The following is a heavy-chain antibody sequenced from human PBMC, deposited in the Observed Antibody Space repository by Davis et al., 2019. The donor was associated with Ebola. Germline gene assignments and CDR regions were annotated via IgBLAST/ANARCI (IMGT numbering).Heavy chain of an antibody. CDR1: GYTFTSYY. Sequence: ASVKVSCKASGYTFTSYYMHWVRQAPGQGLEWMGIINPSGGSTSYAQKFQGRVTMTRDTSTSTVYMELSSLRSEDTAVYYCARDLRDRLRFHYYYYGMGVWGQGTTVTVSS. D-gene: IGHD3-10*01. V-gene: IGHV1-46*01. CDR2: INPSGGST. CDR3: ARDLRDRLRFHYYYYGMGV. J-gene: IGHJ6*02.